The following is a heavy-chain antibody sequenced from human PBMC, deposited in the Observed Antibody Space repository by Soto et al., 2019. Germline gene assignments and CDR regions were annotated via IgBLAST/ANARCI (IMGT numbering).Heavy chain of an antibody. Sequence: GGSLRLSCVASGFAFSNYAMSWVRQAPGKGLEWVSSISATATGTYYADSVKGRFTVSRDNSKSTVYLDLTSLRVEDTAVFYCTKDLNYYGSGSHYWGQGTQVTVSS. CDR1: GFAFSNYA. J-gene: IGHJ4*02. CDR2: ISATATGT. CDR3: TKDLNYYGSGSHY. V-gene: IGHV3-23*01. D-gene: IGHD3-10*01.